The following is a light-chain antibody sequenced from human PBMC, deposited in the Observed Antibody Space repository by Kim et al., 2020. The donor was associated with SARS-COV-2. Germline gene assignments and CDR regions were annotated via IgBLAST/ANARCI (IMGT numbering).Light chain of an antibody. CDR1: QGVGLNN. J-gene: IGKJ5*01. Sequence: SPGERATRSGRASQGVGLNNSAWYHQKPGPAPRLLIYGASSRASGIPDRCRGSGSGTDFTLTISRLEPEDFAVYYCQQYGSEPITFGQGTRLEIK. CDR2: GAS. CDR3: QQYGSEPIT. V-gene: IGKV3-20*01.